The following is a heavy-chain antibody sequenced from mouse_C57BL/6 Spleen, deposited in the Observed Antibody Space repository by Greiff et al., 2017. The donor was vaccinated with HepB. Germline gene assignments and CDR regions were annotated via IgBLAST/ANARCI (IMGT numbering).Heavy chain of an antibody. Sequence: QVHLQQPGAELVKPGASVKLSCKASGYTFTSYWMQWVKQRPGQGLEWIGEIDPSDSYTNYNQKFKGKATLTVDTSSSTAYMQLSSLTSEDSAVYYCARRDYYAMDYWGQGTSVTVSS. CDR3: ARRDYYAMDY. J-gene: IGHJ4*01. CDR1: GYTFTSYW. V-gene: IGHV1-50*01. CDR2: IDPSDSYT.